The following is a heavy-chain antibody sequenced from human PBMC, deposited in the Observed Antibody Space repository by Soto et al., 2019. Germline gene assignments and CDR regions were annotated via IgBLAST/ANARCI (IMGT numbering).Heavy chain of an antibody. Sequence: QVQLQESGPGLVKPSQTLSLTCTVSGGSISSGDYYWSWIRQPPGKGLEWIGYIYYSGSTYYNPSLKSRVTLSVVTSSNQFSLKLSSVTAADTAVYYCARVEMSTIETSGAFDIWGQGTMVTVSS. J-gene: IGHJ3*02. CDR3: ARVEMSTIETSGAFDI. CDR2: IYYSGST. CDR1: GGSISSGDYY. V-gene: IGHV4-30-4*01. D-gene: IGHD1-1*01.